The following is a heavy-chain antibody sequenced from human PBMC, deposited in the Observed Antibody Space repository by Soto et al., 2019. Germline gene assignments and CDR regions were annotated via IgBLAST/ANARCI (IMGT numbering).Heavy chain of an antibody. CDR2: ISAYNGNT. V-gene: IGHV1-18*01. Sequence: VASVKVSCKASGYTFTSYGISWVRQAPGQGLEWMGWISAYNGNTNYAQKLQGRVTMTTDTSTSTAYMELRSPRSDDTAVYYCARRRHYDFWSGYPPDAFDIWGQGTMVTVSS. CDR3: ARRRHYDFWSGYPPDAFDI. D-gene: IGHD3-3*01. CDR1: GYTFTSYG. J-gene: IGHJ3*02.